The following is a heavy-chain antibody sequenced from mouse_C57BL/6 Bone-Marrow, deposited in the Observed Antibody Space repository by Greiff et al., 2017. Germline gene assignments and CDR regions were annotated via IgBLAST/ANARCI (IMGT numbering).Heavy chain of an antibody. CDR3: ARLDYYGSSYRFAY. CDR2: ISSGGSYT. Sequence: DVKLQESGGDLVKPGGSLKLSCAASGFTFSSYGMSWVRQTPDKRLEWVATISSGGSYTYYPDSVKGRFTISRDNAKNTLYLQMSSLKSEDTAMYYCARLDYYGSSYRFAYWGQGTLVTVSA. J-gene: IGHJ3*01. V-gene: IGHV5-6*02. CDR1: GFTFSSYG. D-gene: IGHD1-1*01.